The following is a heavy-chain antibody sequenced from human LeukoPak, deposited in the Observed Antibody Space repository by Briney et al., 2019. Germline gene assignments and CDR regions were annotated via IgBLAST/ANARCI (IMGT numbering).Heavy chain of an antibody. Sequence: GGSLRLSCAASGFTFSSYGMPWVRQAPGKGLEWVAVIWYDGSNKYYADSVKGRFTISRDNSKNTLYLQMNSLRAEDTAVYYCARDSGGYDSSGFPDYWGQGTLVTVSS. D-gene: IGHD3-22*01. CDR3: ARDSGGYDSSGFPDY. V-gene: IGHV3-33*01. J-gene: IGHJ4*02. CDR2: IWYDGSNK. CDR1: GFTFSSYG.